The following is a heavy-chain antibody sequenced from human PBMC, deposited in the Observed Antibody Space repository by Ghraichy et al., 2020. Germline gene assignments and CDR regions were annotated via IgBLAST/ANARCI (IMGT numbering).Heavy chain of an antibody. J-gene: IGHJ4*02. CDR2: IRSKANSYAT. CDR3: TRRRVDTAMVNFDY. V-gene: IGHV3-73*01. D-gene: IGHD5-18*01. Sequence: GGSLRLSCAASGFTFSGSAMHWVRQASGKGLAWVGRIRSKANSYATAYAASVKGRFTISRDDSKNTAYLQMNSLKTEDTAVYYCTRRRVDTAMVNFDYWGQGSLVTVSS. CDR1: GFTFSGSA.